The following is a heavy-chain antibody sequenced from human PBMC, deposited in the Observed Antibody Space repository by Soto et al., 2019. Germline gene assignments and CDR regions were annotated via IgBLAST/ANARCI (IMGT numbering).Heavy chain of an antibody. V-gene: IGHV1-69*01. CDR1: GGIFSTYA. CDR3: ARDRDDYGSGNYYNRIDF. D-gene: IGHD3-10*01. J-gene: IGHJ4*02. Sequence: QVQLVQSGAEVKKPGSSVRVSCKALGGIFSTYAISWLRQAPGQGLEWMGGIIPIFGTPNYAQRFQGRVTITADESTSTAYMELSRLRSEDTAVYYCARDRDDYGSGNYYNRIDFWGQGTLVTVSS. CDR2: IIPIFGTP.